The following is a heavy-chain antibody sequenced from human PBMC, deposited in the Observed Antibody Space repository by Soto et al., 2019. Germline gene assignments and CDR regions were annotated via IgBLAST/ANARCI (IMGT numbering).Heavy chain of an antibody. D-gene: IGHD2-21*02. CDR3: SASRDYNWFDP. Sequence: GGSLRLSCAASEFAFSTHAMHWVRQAPGEGLEWVAVISFDGTNKYYADSVKGRFTISRDNSRSTLYLQMNSLRIEDTAVYYCSASRDYNWFDPWGQGNLVTVSS. V-gene: IGHV3-30-3*01. CDR1: EFAFSTHA. CDR2: ISFDGTNK. J-gene: IGHJ5*02.